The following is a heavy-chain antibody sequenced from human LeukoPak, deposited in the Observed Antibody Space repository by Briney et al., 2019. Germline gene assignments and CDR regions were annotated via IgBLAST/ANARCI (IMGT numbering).Heavy chain of an antibody. CDR2: INHSGST. D-gene: IGHD1-26*01. CDR3: ARVVRIVGATFDY. J-gene: IGHJ4*02. CDR1: GGSFSGYY. Sequence: SETLSLTCAVYGGSFSGYYWSWIRQPPGKGLEWIGEINHSGSTNYNPSLKSRVTISVDTSKNQFSLKLSSVTAADTAVYYCARVVRIVGATFDYWGQGTLVTVSS. V-gene: IGHV4-34*01.